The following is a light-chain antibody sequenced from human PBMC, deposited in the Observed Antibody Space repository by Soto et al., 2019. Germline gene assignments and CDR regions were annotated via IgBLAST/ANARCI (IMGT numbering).Light chain of an antibody. CDR3: QQYNSYPWT. J-gene: IGKJ1*01. CDR2: DAS. V-gene: IGKV1-5*01. CDR1: ESIRTW. Sequence: DIQMTQSPSPRSSSIGDRVTITCLASESIRTWLAWYQHKPGKAPKFLIYDASSLESGVPSRFSGSGSGTEFTLTISSLQPDDFATYYCQQYNSYPWTFGQGTKVDIK.